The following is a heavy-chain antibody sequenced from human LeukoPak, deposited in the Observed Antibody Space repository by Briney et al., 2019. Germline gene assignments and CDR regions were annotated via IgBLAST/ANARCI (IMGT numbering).Heavy chain of an antibody. J-gene: IGHJ3*02. V-gene: IGHV4-39*07. Sequence: PSETLSLTCTVSGGSISSSTHYWGWIRQPPGKGLEWIGSLYYSGSTYYNPSLKSRVTISLNTSKNQFSLKLTSVTAADTAVYYCARYGLLGLSEINGFDIWGQGTMVTVSA. CDR3: ARYGLLGLSEINGFDI. CDR2: LYYSGST. CDR1: GGSISSSTHY. D-gene: IGHD2-2*01.